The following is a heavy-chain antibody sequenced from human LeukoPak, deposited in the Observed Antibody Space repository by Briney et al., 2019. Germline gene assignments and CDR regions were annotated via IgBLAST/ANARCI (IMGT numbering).Heavy chain of an antibody. J-gene: IGHJ3*02. D-gene: IGHD3-10*01. CDR1: GYSFTSYW. CDR2: IYPGGSDT. V-gene: IGHV5-51*01. Sequence: GESLKISCKGSGYSFTSYWIGWVRQMPGKGLEWMGIIYPGGSDTRYSPSFQGQVTISADKSISTAYLQWSSLKASDTAMYYCARSHYYGSGSREGAFDIWGQGTMVTVSS. CDR3: ARSHYYGSGSREGAFDI.